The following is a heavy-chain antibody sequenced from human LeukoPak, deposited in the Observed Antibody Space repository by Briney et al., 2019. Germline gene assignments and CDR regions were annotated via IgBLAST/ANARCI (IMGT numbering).Heavy chain of an antibody. CDR1: GFTFTNNF. J-gene: IGHJ4*02. CDR3: ARWLSGDY. Sequence: GGSLRLSCAASGFTFTNNFMSWVRQVPGKGLEWVANIKQDGSETTYADSVRGRFTISRDNAKNSLYLQMNSLRAEDTAVYYCARWLSGDYWGQGTLVTVSS. V-gene: IGHV3-7*01. CDR2: IKQDGSET. D-gene: IGHD3-22*01.